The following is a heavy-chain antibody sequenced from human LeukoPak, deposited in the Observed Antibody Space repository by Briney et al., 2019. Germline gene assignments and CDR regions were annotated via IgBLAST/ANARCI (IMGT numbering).Heavy chain of an antibody. J-gene: IGHJ4*02. D-gene: IGHD1-26*01. CDR3: ARDLGATDY. V-gene: IGHV1-2*02. CDR1: GYTFTDYY. Sequence: ASVKVSCKASGYTFTDYYMHWVRQAPGQGLEWMGWINPSSGGTNYAQKFQGRVTVTRDTSISTAYMDLSRLRSDDTAVYYCARDLGATDYWGRGTLITVSS. CDR2: INPSSGGT.